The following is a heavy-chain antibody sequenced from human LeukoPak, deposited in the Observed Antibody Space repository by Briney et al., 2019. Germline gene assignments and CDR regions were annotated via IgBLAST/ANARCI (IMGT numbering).Heavy chain of an antibody. V-gene: IGHV3-20*04. CDR1: GFTIDDYG. D-gene: IGHD1-26*01. CDR2: INWNGGST. J-gene: IGHJ4*02. CDR3: ARYEAASYLSYFDY. Sequence: GGSLRLSCAASGFTIDDYGMSWVRQAPGKGLEWVSGINWNGGSTGYADSVKGRFTISRDNAKNSLYLQMNSLRAEDTALYYCARYEAASYLSYFDYWGQGTLVTVSS.